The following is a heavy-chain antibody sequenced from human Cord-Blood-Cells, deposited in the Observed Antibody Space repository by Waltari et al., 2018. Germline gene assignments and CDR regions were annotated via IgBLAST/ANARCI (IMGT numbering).Heavy chain of an antibody. CDR1: GGSFSGYY. CDR3: ARADHSNYFDY. J-gene: IGHJ4*02. V-gene: IGHV4-34*01. CDR2: INHSGST. D-gene: IGHD4-4*01. Sequence: QVQLQQWGAGLLTPSETLSLTCAVYGGSFSGYYWSWIRQPPGKGLEWIGEINHSGSTNYNPSLKSRVTISVDTSKNQFSLKLSSVTAADTAVYYCARADHSNYFDYWGQGTLVTVSS.